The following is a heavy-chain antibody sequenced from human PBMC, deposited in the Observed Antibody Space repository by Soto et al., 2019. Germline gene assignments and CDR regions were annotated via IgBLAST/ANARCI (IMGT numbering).Heavy chain of an antibody. CDR3: ARHYTGLGSPRSPFLY. Sequence: ASVKVSCKASGYSFTNYGISWVRQAPGQGLEWMGCISGHNGNTNYAQKLQGRVTMTTDTATSTASMELRSMRSDDPAVSYCARHYTGLGSPRSPFLYGGQGTVVNVSS. D-gene: IGHD3-10*01. CDR2: ISGHNGNT. CDR1: GYSFTNYG. J-gene: IGHJ4*02. V-gene: IGHV1-18*01.